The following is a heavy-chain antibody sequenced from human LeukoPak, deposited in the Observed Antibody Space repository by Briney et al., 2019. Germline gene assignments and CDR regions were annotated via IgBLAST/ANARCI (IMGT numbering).Heavy chain of an antibody. CDR1: GYSFTSYW. V-gene: IGHV5-51*01. Sequence: GESLKISCKGSGYSFTSYWIGWVRQMPGKGLEWMGIIYPGDSDTRYSPSFQGQVTISADKSISTAHLQWSSLKASDTAMYYCARRAYCGGDCDAGEDYWGQGTLVTVSS. J-gene: IGHJ4*02. CDR3: ARRAYCGGDCDAGEDY. D-gene: IGHD2-21*02. CDR2: IYPGDSDT.